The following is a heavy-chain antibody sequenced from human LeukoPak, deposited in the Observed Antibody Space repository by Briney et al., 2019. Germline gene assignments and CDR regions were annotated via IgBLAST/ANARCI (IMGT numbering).Heavy chain of an antibody. Sequence: SSETLSLTCTVSGGSISSGSYYWSWIRQPAGKGLEWIGRIYTSGSTNYNPSLKSRVTISVDTSKNQFSLKLSSVTAADTAVYYCARDRLWFGEFSDYYYMDVWGKGTTVTISS. CDR1: GGSISSGSYY. J-gene: IGHJ6*03. V-gene: IGHV4-61*02. D-gene: IGHD3-10*01. CDR2: IYTSGST. CDR3: ARDRLWFGEFSDYYYMDV.